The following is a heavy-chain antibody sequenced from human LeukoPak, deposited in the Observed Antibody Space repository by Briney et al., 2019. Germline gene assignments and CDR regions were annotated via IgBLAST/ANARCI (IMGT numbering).Heavy chain of an antibody. J-gene: IGHJ4*02. V-gene: IGHV3-23*01. Sequence: GGSLRLSCAASGFTFSSYGMSWVRQAPGKGLEWVSAISGSGGSTSYADSVKGRFTISRDNSKNTLYLQMNSLRAEDTAVYYCAKDGAWLRFDDWGQGILVSVSS. CDR2: ISGSGGST. CDR1: GFTFSSYG. CDR3: AKDGAWLRFDD. D-gene: IGHD5-12*01.